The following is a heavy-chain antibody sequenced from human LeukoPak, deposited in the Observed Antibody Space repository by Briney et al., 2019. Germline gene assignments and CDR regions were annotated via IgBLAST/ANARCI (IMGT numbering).Heavy chain of an antibody. D-gene: IGHD6-13*01. CDR1: GFTFSDYN. J-gene: IGHJ4*02. CDR3: ARVSTAASLAIDS. CDR2: ISTSSTYI. Sequence: GGSLRLSCAASGFTFSDYNMNWVRQAPGKGLEWVSVISTSSTYIYYADSVKGRFTISRDNAKNSLYLQMNSLRAEDTAVYYCARVSTAASLAIDSWGQGTLVTVST. V-gene: IGHV3-21*06.